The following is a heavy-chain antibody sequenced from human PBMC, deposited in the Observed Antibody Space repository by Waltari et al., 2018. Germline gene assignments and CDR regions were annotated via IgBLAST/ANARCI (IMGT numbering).Heavy chain of an antibody. CDR2: IHSRGTT. CDR1: GDSLNTDPYY. D-gene: IGHD3-10*01. Sequence: QVQLQESGPGMLRPSETLSLPCTVSGDSLNTDPYYWGWIRQSPGKGLECLGTIHSRGTTYVPASLEPRVTISVDTFNNRFSLNLRSATAADTAVYFCARLVWFGAWIDNWGQGSLVTVSS. J-gene: IGHJ4*02. CDR3: ARLVWFGAWIDN. V-gene: IGHV4-39*01.